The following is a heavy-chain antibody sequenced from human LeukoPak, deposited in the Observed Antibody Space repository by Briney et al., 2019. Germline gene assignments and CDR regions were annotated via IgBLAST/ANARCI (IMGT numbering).Heavy chain of an antibody. CDR3: AGGAGINYYYGMDV. CDR1: GFTFSSYA. D-gene: IGHD6-19*01. V-gene: IGHV3-30*04. J-gene: IGHJ6*04. Sequence: GGSLRLSCAASGFTFSSYAMHWVRQAPGKGLEWVAVISCDGSNKYYADSVKGRFTISRDNSKNTLYLQMNSLRAEDTAVYYCAGGAGINYYYGMDVWGKGTTVTVSS. CDR2: ISCDGSNK.